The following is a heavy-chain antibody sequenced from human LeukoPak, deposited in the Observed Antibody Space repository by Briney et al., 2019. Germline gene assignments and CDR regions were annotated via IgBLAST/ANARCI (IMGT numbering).Heavy chain of an antibody. CDR1: GYSISSGYY. V-gene: IGHV4-38-2*01. CDR2: IYYSGST. Sequence: SXTLSLTCAVSGYSISSGYYWGWIRPPPGKGLEWIGSIYYSGSTYYNASLKSRVTISREKAKNQFSLKLSSVTAADTAVYYCARGVTGTTLGYYYYYMDVWGKGTTVTVSS. J-gene: IGHJ6*03. CDR3: ARGVTGTTLGYYYYYMDV. D-gene: IGHD1-20*01.